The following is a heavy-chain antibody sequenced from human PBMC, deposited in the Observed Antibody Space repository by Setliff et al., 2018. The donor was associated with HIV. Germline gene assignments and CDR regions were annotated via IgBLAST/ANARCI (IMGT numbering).Heavy chain of an antibody. CDR3: ARAAPGGGNDYFGY. CDR1: GYTFNDFV. V-gene: IGHV1-3*01. Sequence: ASVKVSCKTSGYTFNDFVIHWVRQAPGQRPEYMEWFYPGTGGTGYSPRFQGRLTFSRDTSATTAHVEVNSLTSEDTAVYYCARAAPGGGNDYFGYWGQGALVTVSS. D-gene: IGHD3-16*01. J-gene: IGHJ4*02. CDR2: FYPGTGGT.